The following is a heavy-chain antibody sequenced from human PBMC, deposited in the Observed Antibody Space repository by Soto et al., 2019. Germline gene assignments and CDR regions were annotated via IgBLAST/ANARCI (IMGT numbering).Heavy chain of an antibody. CDR2: IDWDDDK. V-gene: IGHV2-70*01. CDR1: GFSLSTSGMC. CDR3: ARLYDSSGYAPLDY. J-gene: IGHJ4*02. D-gene: IGHD3-22*01. Sequence: SGPTLVNPTQTLTLTCTFSGFSLSTSGMCVSWIRQPPGKALGWLALIDWDDDKYYSTSLKTRLTISKDTSKNQVVLTMTNMDPVDTATYYCARLYDSSGYAPLDYWGQGTLVTVSS.